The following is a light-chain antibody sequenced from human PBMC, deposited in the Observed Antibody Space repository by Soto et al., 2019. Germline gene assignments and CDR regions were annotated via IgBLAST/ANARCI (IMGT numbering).Light chain of an antibody. CDR3: ATWDDSLNGPV. J-gene: IGLJ3*02. CDR2: NNN. Sequence: QSVLTQPPSASGTPGQRVTISCSGSSSNIGSNTVNWYQQLPGTAPKLLIYNNNQRPSGVPARFSGSKSGTSASLAISGLQSEDEADYYCATWDDSLNGPVFGGGTKLTVL. CDR1: SSNIGSNT. V-gene: IGLV1-44*01.